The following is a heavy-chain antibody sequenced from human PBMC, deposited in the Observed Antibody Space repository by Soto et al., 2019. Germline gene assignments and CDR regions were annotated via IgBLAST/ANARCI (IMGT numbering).Heavy chain of an antibody. CDR3: ARDRSSWGFDP. D-gene: IGHD6-13*01. Sequence: VQLVESGGGLIQPGGSLRLSCAASGFTVSSNYMSWVRQAPGKGLEWVSVIYSGGSTYYADSVMGRFTISRDNSKNTLYLQMNSRRAEDTAVYYCARDRSSWGFDPWGQGTLVTVSS. V-gene: IGHV3-53*01. CDR1: GFTVSSNY. CDR2: IYSGGST. J-gene: IGHJ5*02.